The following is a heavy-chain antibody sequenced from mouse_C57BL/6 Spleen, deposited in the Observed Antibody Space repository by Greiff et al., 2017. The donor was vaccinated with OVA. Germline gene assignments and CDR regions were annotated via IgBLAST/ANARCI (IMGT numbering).Heavy chain of an antibody. CDR1: GYTFTSYW. J-gene: IGHJ2*01. Sequence: QVQLQQPGAELVKPGASVKMSCKASGYTFTSYWITWVKQRPGQGLEWIGDIYPGSGSTNYNEKFKSKATLTVDTSSSTAYMPLSSLTSEDSAVYYCARRIYYYLYYLNNWGQGTTLTVSS. CDR3: ARRIYYYLYYLNN. D-gene: IGHD1-1*02. CDR2: IYPGSGST. V-gene: IGHV1-55*01.